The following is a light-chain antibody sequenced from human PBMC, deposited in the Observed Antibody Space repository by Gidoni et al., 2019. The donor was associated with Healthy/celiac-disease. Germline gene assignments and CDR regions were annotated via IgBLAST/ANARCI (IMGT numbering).Light chain of an antibody. CDR2: EDN. V-gene: IGLV6-57*02. CDR3: QSYDSSNHGV. J-gene: IGLJ2*01. Sequence: NFMLTQPHSVSDSPWKTVTISCTGSSGSIASNYVQWYQQRPGSAPTTVIYEDNQRPSGVPDRFSGSIDSSSNSASLTISGLKTEDEADYYCQSYDSSNHGVFGGGTKLTVL. CDR1: SGSIASNY.